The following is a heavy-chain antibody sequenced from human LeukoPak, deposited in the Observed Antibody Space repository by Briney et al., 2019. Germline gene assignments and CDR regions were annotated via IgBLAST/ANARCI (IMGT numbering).Heavy chain of an antibody. J-gene: IGHJ6*03. CDR2: MNPNSGNT. CDR1: GYTFTSYD. V-gene: IGHV1-8*01. D-gene: IGHD5-18*01. CDR3: ASGNSYGYYYMDV. Sequence: GASVKVSCKASGYTFTSYDINWVRQATGQGLEWMGWMNPNSGNTGYAQKLQGRVTMTTDTSTSTAYMELRSLRSDDTAVYYCASGNSYGYYYMDVWGKGTTVTVSS.